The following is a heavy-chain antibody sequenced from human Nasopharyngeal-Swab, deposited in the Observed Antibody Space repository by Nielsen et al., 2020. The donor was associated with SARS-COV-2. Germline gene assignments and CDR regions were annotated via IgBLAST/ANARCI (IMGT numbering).Heavy chain of an antibody. Sequence: ASVTVSCKASGYPFTGYYMHWVRQAPGQGLEWMGRINPNSGGTNYAQKFQGRVTMTRDTSISTAYMELSRLRSDDTAVYYCARAIAAAADFDYWGQGTLVTVSS. CDR3: ARAIAAAADFDY. V-gene: IGHV1-2*06. D-gene: IGHD6-13*01. CDR1: GYPFTGYY. J-gene: IGHJ4*02. CDR2: INPNSGGT.